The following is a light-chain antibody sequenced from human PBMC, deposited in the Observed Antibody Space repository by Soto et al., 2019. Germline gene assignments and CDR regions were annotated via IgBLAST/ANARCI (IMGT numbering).Light chain of an antibody. V-gene: IGLV2-14*01. J-gene: IGLJ2*01. CDR1: SRDVGGYNY. CDR3: SSYTSSSTVV. CDR2: DVS. Sequence: QSALTQPASVSGSPGQSITISCTGTSRDVGGYNYVSWYQQHPGKAPKLMIYDVSNRPPGVSNRFSGSKSGNTASLTISGLQAEDEADYYCSSYTSSSTVVFGGGTKLTVL.